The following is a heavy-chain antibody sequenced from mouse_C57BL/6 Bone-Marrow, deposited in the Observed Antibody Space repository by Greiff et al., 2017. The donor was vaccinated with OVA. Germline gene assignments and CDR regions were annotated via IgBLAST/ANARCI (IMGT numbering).Heavy chain of an antibody. D-gene: IGHD1-1*01. V-gene: IGHV5-12*01. CDR2: ISNGGGST. CDR1: GFTFSDYY. J-gene: IGHJ4*01. CDR3: ARGNYGSSPLYAMDY. Sequence: DVKLVESGGGLVQPGGSLKLSCAASGFTFSDYYMYWVRQTPEKRLEWVAYISNGGGSTYYPDTVKGRVTISRDNAKNTLYLQMSRLKSEDTAMYYCARGNYGSSPLYAMDYWGQGPSVTVSS.